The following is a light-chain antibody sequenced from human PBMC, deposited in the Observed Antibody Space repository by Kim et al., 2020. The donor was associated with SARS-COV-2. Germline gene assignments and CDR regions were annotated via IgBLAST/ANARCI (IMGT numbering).Light chain of an antibody. J-gene: IGLJ3*02. CDR1: CAGIASNY. Sequence: GKTVPIPCTRSCAGIASNYVQLYQQRPGSSPPAVMFENNQRPSGVPDRFSGSSDSSSNSASLTISGLKTEDEADYYCQSFDSNIQVFGGGTQLTVL. CDR2: ENN. V-gene: IGLV6-57*01. CDR3: QSFDSNIQV.